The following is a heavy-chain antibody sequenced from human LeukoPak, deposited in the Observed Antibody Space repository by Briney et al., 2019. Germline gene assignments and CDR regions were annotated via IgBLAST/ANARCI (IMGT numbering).Heavy chain of an antibody. D-gene: IGHD4-17*01. CDR2: IYYSGST. J-gene: IGHJ4*02. CDR1: GGSISSYY. CDR3: ARAEVYGDYEYYFDY. Sequence: SETLSLTCTVSGGSISSYYWSWIRQPPGKGLEWIGYIYYSGSTNYNPSLKSRVTISVDTSKNQFSLELSSVTAADTAVYYYARAEVYGDYEYYFDYWGQGTLVTVSS. V-gene: IGHV4-59*01.